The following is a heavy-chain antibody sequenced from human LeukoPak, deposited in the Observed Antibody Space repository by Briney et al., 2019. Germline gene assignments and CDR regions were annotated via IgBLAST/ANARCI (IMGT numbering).Heavy chain of an antibody. J-gene: IGHJ4*02. D-gene: IGHD3-3*01. CDR3: ARGRYDFWSGYRPFDY. V-gene: IGHV4-34*01. CDR2: INHSGST. CDR1: GGSFSGYY. Sequence: SETLSLTCAVYGGSFSGYYWSWIRQPPGKGLEWIGEINHSGSTNYNPSLKSRVTISVDTSKNQFSLKLGSVTAADTAVYYCARGRYDFWSGYRPFDYWGQGTLVTVSS.